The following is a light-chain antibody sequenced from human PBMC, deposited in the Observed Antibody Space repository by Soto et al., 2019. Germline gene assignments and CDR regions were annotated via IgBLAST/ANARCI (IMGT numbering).Light chain of an antibody. J-gene: IGKJ1*01. CDR1: QSISGTY. CDR2: SAS. CDR3: QHYGTSPST. V-gene: IGKV3-20*01. Sequence: EILLTQSPGTLSLTSGERATLSCRASQSISGTYLAWYKQKPGQAPRLLSYSASTRATGIPDRFSGSGSGTDFTLTISRLEPEDFAVYYCQHYGTSPSTFGRGTKVDIK.